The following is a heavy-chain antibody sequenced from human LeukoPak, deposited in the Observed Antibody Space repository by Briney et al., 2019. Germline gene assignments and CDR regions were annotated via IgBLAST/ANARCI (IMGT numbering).Heavy chain of an antibody. CDR1: GFNFRDSY. CDR2: ISSVNNYA. V-gene: IGHV3-11*05. D-gene: IGHD3-22*01. Sequence: GGSLRLSCAASGFNFRDSYMGWIRHAPAKGLELVSYISSVNNYANYGDSVRGRFTISRDNAKNSLYLQMNSLRAEDTAVYFCATVYDSGGYYFNYWGQGTLVTVSS. CDR3: ATVYDSGGYYFNY. J-gene: IGHJ4*02.